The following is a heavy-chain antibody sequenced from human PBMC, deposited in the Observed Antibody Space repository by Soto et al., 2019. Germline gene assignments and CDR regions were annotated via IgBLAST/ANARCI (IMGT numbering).Heavy chain of an antibody. CDR1: VGTFSSYA. J-gene: IGHJ6*02. V-gene: IGHV1-69*13. CDR2: IIPIFGTA. D-gene: IGHD6-19*01. Sequence: SVKVSCKSSVGTFSSYAISLVRQAPGQGLEWMGGIIPIFGTANYAQKFQGRVTITADESTSKAYMELSRLRSEDTAVYYCARDQHSSGRRFYYYYGMDVWGQGTTVTVSS. CDR3: ARDQHSSGRRFYYYYGMDV.